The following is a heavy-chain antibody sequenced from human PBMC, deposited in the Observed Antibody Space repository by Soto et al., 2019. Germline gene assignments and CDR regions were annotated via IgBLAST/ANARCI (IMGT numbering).Heavy chain of an antibody. J-gene: IGHJ4*02. CDR2: INHSGST. CDR3: ARGRDWQLGRPDY. CDR1: GGSFSGYY. Sequence: SETLSLTCAVYGGSFSGYYWSWIRQPPGKGLEWIGEINHSGSTNYNPSLKSRVTISVDTSKNQFSLKLSSVTAADTAVYYCARGRDWQLGRPDYWGQGTMVTVSS. D-gene: IGHD6-6*01. V-gene: IGHV4-34*01.